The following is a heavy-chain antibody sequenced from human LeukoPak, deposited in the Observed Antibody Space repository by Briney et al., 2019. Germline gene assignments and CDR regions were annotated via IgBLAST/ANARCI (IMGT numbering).Heavy chain of an antibody. D-gene: IGHD1-1*01. CDR1: GFGYSTFA. CDR3: AKANYIWNESPFDS. J-gene: IGHJ4*02. CDR2: ISTSGETT. Sequence: GGSLRLSCAASGFGYSTFAMAWVRQAPGKGLEWVSTISTSGETTYYADSVKGRFTASRDNSKNTLSLQMNGLRVDDTAVYFCAKANYIWNESPFDSWGQGALVTVSS. V-gene: IGHV3-23*01.